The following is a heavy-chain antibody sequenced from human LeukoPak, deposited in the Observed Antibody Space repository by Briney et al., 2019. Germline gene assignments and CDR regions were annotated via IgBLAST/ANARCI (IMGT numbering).Heavy chain of an antibody. Sequence: SETLSLTCAVYGGSFSGYYWSWIRQPPGKGLEWIGEINHSGSTNYNPSLKSRVTISVDTSKNQFSLKLSSVTAADTAVYYCARAGYCGGDCYGWFDPWGQGALVTVSS. CDR2: INHSGST. J-gene: IGHJ5*02. D-gene: IGHD2-21*02. CDR1: GGSFSGYY. V-gene: IGHV4-34*01. CDR3: ARAGYCGGDCYGWFDP.